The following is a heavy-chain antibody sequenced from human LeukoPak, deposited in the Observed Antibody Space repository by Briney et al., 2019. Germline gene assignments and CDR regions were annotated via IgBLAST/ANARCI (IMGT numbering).Heavy chain of an antibody. Sequence: GRSLRLFCGASGFTFDDYAMHWVRHAPGKGLEGVSGIGWNSGSIGYADSVKGRFTISRDNAKNSLYLQMNSLRAEDTALYYCAKTWYSNAFDIWGQGTMVTVSS. CDR1: GFTFDDYA. J-gene: IGHJ3*02. V-gene: IGHV3-9*01. CDR2: IGWNSGSI. CDR3: AKTWYSNAFDI. D-gene: IGHD2-21*02.